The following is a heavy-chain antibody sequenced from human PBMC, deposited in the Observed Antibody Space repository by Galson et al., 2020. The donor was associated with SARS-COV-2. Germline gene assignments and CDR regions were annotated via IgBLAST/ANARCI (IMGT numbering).Heavy chain of an antibody. V-gene: IGHV3-7*01. CDR3: ARGYGGDAA. CDR2: IKQDGSQK. Sequence: GESLKISCAVSGFIFSDYWMTWVRQAPGKGLEWVANIKQDGSQKHYMDSVNGRFTVSRDNPRNSLYLQMNSLRAEDTAVYYCARGYGGDAAWGQGTLVTVSS. J-gene: IGHJ5*02. D-gene: IGHD4-17*01. CDR1: GFIFSDYW.